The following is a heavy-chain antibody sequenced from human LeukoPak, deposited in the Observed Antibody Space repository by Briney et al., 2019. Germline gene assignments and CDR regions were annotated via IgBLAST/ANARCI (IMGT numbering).Heavy chain of an antibody. V-gene: IGHV3-7*01. CDR1: GFTFSSYW. CDR2: IKQDGSEK. J-gene: IGHJ4*02. Sequence: PGGSLRLSCAASGFTFSSYWMSWVRQAPGKGLEWVANIKQDGSEKYYVDSVKGRFTISRDNAKNSLYLQMNSLRAEDTAVYYCARDPSTIFGVEPAYYFDYWGQGTLVTVSS. D-gene: IGHD3-3*01. CDR3: ARDPSTIFGVEPAYYFDY.